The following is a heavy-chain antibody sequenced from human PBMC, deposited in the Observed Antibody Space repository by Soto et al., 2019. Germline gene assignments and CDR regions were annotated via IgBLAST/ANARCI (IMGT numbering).Heavy chain of an antibody. CDR1: GGSVSSDSYY. CDR3: ARDRGRAIEY. V-gene: IGHV4-61*01. Sequence: SETLSLTCAVSGGSVSSDSYYWSWIRQPPGKGLEWIGYIYYSGSTNYNPSLKSRVTILVDTSKNQFSLKLSYATAADPAVYYCARDRGRAIEYWGPGTLLNISS. D-gene: IGHD1-26*01. J-gene: IGHJ4*02. CDR2: IYYSGST.